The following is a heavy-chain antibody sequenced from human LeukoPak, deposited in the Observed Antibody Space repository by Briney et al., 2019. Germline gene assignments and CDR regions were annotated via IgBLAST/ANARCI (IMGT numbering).Heavy chain of an antibody. Sequence: SGTLSLTCAVYGGSFSGYYWSWIRQPPGKGLEWIGEINHSGSTKYNPSPMSRVTISVATSKNQFSLKLSSVTAASTAVYYCARGYSAVVVVAATVYFDYWGQGTLVTVSS. V-gene: IGHV4-34*01. CDR3: ARGYSAVVVVAATVYFDY. CDR2: INHSGST. J-gene: IGHJ4*02. CDR1: GGSFSGYY. D-gene: IGHD2-15*01.